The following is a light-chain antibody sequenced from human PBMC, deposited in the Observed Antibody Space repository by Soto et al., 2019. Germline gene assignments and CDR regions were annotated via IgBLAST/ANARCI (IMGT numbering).Light chain of an antibody. CDR1: QSVSRN. V-gene: IGKV3-15*01. CDR2: GAS. Sequence: EIVLTQSPGTLSLSPGERATLSCRASQSVSRNLDWYQQKPGQAPRLLIYGASSRATGIPARFSGSGSGTDFTLTISSLQPDDFASYYCQQYSSSTTFGQGTKVDIK. J-gene: IGKJ1*01. CDR3: QQYSSSTT.